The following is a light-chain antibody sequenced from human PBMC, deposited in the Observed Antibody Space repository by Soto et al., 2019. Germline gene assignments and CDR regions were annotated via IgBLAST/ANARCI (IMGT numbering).Light chain of an antibody. CDR3: AAWDDSLNGPV. J-gene: IGLJ1*01. V-gene: IGLV1-44*01. Sequence: QAVVTQPPSASGTPGQRVTISCSGSSSNIGSNSVNWYQQLPGTAPKLLIYSNYQRPSGVPDRFSGSKSGTSASLAISGLQSEDEADYYCAAWDDSLNGPVFGTGTKVTVL. CDR2: SNY. CDR1: SSNIGSNS.